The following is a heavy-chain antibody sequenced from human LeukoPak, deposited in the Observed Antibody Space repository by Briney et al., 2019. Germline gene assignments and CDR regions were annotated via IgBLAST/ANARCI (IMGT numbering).Heavy chain of an antibody. D-gene: IGHD2-2*01. Sequence: ASVKVSCKASGYTFTSYAMNWVRQAPGQGLEWMGWINTNTGNPTYAQGFTGRFVFSLDTSVSTAYLQISSLKAEDTAVYFCARALYDIVVVPAALKTWGQGTMVTVSS. CDR3: ARALYDIVVVPAALKT. J-gene: IGHJ3*01. CDR2: INTNTGNP. V-gene: IGHV7-4-1*02. CDR1: GYTFTSYA.